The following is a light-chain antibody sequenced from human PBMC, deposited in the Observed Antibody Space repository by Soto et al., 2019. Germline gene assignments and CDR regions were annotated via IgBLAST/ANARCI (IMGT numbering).Light chain of an antibody. Sequence: QSALTQPRSVSGSPGQSVTISCTGTSSDVGGYDYVSWFQHHSGKVPKLMIYDVTKRPSGVPDRFSASKSGNTASLTISGLQAEDEADYYCCSYGGYFWVFGGGTKVTVL. CDR3: CSYGGYFWV. J-gene: IGLJ3*02. CDR1: SSDVGGYDY. CDR2: DVT. V-gene: IGLV2-11*01.